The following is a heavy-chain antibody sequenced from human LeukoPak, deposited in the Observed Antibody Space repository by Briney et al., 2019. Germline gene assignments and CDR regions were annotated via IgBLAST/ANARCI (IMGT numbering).Heavy chain of an antibody. CDR3: AKDRSLGSSWLGD. CDR1: GFTFSSYG. CDR2: ISYDGSNK. J-gene: IGHJ4*02. V-gene: IGHV3-30*18. D-gene: IGHD6-13*01. Sequence: GGSLRLSCAASGFTFSSYGMHWGRQDPGKGREWVAVISYDGSNKYYADSVKGRFTISRDNSKNTLYLQMNSLRAEDTAVYYCAKDRSLGSSWLGDWGQGTLVTVSS.